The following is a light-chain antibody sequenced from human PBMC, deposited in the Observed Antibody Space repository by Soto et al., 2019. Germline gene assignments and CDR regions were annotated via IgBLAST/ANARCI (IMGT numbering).Light chain of an antibody. CDR3: QQTYTLPRT. CDR2: DAS. Sequence: EIVLTQSPATLSLSPGERATLSCRASQSASTYLAWYQQKPGQAPRLLIYDASNRATGIPARFSGSGSGTDFALTISSLQPEDFATYYCQQTYTLPRTFAQGTKVE. CDR1: QSASTY. J-gene: IGKJ1*01. V-gene: IGKV3-11*01.